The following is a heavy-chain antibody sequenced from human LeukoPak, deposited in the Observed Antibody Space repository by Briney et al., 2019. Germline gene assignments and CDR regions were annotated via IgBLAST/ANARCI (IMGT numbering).Heavy chain of an antibody. Sequence: GGSLRLSCAASGFTFSTYEMTWVRQAPGKGLEWVSYINHGGTTIYYADSVKGRFTISRDNAKNSLYLQMNSLRAEDTAVYYCARGIHYYYDSSGYYYFDYWGQGTLVTVSS. V-gene: IGHV3-48*03. CDR3: ARGIHYYYDSSGYYYFDY. J-gene: IGHJ4*02. CDR1: GFTFSTYE. D-gene: IGHD3-22*01. CDR2: INHGGTTI.